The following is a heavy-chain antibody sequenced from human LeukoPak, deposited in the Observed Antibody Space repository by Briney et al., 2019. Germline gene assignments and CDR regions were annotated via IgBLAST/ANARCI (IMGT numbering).Heavy chain of an antibody. CDR2: ISSSSSYI. CDR3: ARDWWDSGGYVDAFDI. Sequence: PGGSLRLSCAASGFTFSSYSMNWVRQAPGKGLEWVSSISSSSSYIYYADSVKARFTISRDNAKNSLYLQMNSLRAEDTAVYYCARDWWDSGGYVDAFDIWGQGTMVTVSS. D-gene: IGHD3-22*01. CDR1: GFTFSSYS. J-gene: IGHJ3*02. V-gene: IGHV3-21*01.